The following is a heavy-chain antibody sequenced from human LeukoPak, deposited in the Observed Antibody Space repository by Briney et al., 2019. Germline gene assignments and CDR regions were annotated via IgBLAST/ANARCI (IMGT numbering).Heavy chain of an antibody. V-gene: IGHV3-74*01. CDR2: INSDGTST. D-gene: IGHD2-15*01. CDR3: VAARADFDY. Sequence: QPGGSLRLSCAASGVTLSSYWMHWVRQAPGKGLVWVSRINSDGTSTTYADPVKGRSTISRDTAKNSLYLQMNSLRAEDTAVYYCVAARADFDYWGQGTLVTVSS. CDR1: GVTLSSYW. J-gene: IGHJ4*02.